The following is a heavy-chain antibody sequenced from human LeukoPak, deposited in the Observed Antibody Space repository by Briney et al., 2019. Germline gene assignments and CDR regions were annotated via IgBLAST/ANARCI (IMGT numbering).Heavy chain of an antibody. CDR3: ARDFAREFTIDY. CDR1: GFTFSNYN. D-gene: IGHD3-10*01. CDR2: ISSSSNII. V-gene: IGHV3-48*02. J-gene: IGHJ4*02. Sequence: PGGSLRLSCAASGFTFSNYNMNWVRQPPGKGLQWVSYISSSSNIIYYADSVKGRFTISRDNAKNSLFLQMNSLRDEDTAVYYCARDFAREFTIDYWGQGTLVTVSS.